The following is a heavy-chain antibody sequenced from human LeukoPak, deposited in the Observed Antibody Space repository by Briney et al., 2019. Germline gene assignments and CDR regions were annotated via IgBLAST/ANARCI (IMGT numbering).Heavy chain of an antibody. CDR2: IYRGGIT. V-gene: IGHV4-39*02. CDR3: ARIDWNPDY. J-gene: IGHJ4*02. D-gene: IGHD3-9*01. CDR1: GGSISSYY. Sequence: SETLSLTCTVSGGSISSYYWGWIRQPPGKGLEWIGNIYRGGITYYNPSLKSRVTISVDTSKNHFSLRLSSVTAADTAVYYCARIDWNPDYWGQGTLVTVSS.